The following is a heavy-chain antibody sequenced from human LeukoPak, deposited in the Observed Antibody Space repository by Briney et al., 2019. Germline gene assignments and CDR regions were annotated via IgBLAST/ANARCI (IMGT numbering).Heavy chain of an antibody. CDR1: GGSISSSSYY. Sequence: SETLSLTCTVSGGSISSSSYYWGWIRQPPGKGLEWIGSIYYSGRTYYNPSLKSRVTISVDTSKNQFSLKLSSVTAADTAVYYCARHKDYYYSYMDVWGKGTTVTISS. V-gene: IGHV4-39*01. CDR2: IYYSGRT. J-gene: IGHJ6*03. CDR3: ARHKDYYYSYMDV.